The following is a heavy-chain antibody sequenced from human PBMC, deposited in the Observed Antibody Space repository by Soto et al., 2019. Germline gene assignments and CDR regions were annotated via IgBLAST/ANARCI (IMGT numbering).Heavy chain of an antibody. CDR2: IPSRAGDNK. CDR3: AREDESSGDAGTVHH. Sequence: QVQLVESGGGVVQPGRSLRLSCAASGFTFSNYVIHWVRQAPGKGLEWVALIPSRAGDNKQYADSVKGRFTISRDNSKNTLSLQMDSVGAEDTAVYYCAREDESSGDAGTVHHWGQGTQVTVSS. V-gene: IGHV3-30-3*01. D-gene: IGHD3-22*01. CDR1: GFTFSNYV. J-gene: IGHJ1*01.